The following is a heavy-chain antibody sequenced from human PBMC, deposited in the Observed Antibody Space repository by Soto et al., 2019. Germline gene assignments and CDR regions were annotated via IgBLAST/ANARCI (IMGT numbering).Heavy chain of an antibody. V-gene: IGHV2-5*02. CDR3: AHTNYDYIWGSYRDYFDY. D-gene: IGHD3-16*02. Sequence: ESGPTLVNPTQTLTLTCTFSGFSLSTSGVGVGWIRQPPGKALEWLALIYWDDDKRYSPSLKSRLTITKDTSKNQVVLTMTNMDPVDTATYYCAHTNYDYIWGSYRDYFDYWGQGTLVTVSS. J-gene: IGHJ4*02. CDR2: IYWDDDK. CDR1: GFSLSTSGVG.